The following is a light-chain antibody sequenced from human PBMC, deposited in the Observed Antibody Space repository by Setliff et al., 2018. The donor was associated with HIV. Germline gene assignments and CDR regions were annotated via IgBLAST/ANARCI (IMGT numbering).Light chain of an antibody. CDR3: QQSYSAPLT. CDR2: GAS. J-gene: IGKJ4*01. V-gene: IGKV1-39*01. Sequence: DIQMTQSPSSLSASVGDRVTITCRAGQSISRHLNWILQKPGKAPKVLIYGASSLQSGVPSRFSGSGSGTDFSLTISSLQPEDFGTYYCQQSYSAPLTFGGGTKV. CDR1: QSISRH.